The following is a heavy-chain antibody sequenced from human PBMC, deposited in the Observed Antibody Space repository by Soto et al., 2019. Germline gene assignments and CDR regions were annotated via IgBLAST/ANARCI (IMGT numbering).Heavy chain of an antibody. Sequence: GGSLRLSCAASGFTFSSHAMSWVRQAPGQGLEWVSSIRGSGTTTYYADSVKGRFTISRDNSNNTLYLQMNSLSAEDTALYFCAKLASDSGDYGGFDYWGQGTLVTVS. CDR3: AKLASDSGDYGGFDY. V-gene: IGHV3-23*01. D-gene: IGHD4-17*01. CDR2: IRGSGTTT. J-gene: IGHJ4*02. CDR1: GFTFSSHA.